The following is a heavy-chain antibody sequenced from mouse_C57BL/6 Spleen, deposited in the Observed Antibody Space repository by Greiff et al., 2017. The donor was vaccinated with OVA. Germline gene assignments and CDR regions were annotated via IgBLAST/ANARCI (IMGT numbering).Heavy chain of an antibody. D-gene: IGHD2-3*01. CDR1: GYSITSGYY. CDR3: AREGDGYPAWFAY. CDR2: ISYDGSN. Sequence: DVQLQESGPGLVKPSQSLSLTCSVTGYSITSGYYWNWIRQFPGNKLEWMGYISYDGSNNYNPSLKNRISITRDTSKNQFFLKLNSVTTEDTATYYCAREGDGYPAWFAYWGQGTLVTVSA. V-gene: IGHV3-6*01. J-gene: IGHJ3*01.